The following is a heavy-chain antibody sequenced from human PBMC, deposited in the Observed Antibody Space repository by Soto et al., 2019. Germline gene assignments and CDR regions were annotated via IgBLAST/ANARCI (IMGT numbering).Heavy chain of an antibody. CDR2: IDPSDSYT. V-gene: IGHV5-10-1*01. CDR1: GNRFTSYW. CDR3: ARHAGGRYNWFDP. J-gene: IGHJ5*02. Sequence: PGESLKISCKGSGNRFTSYWISWVRQMPGKGLEWMGRIDPSDSYTDYSPSFQGHVTISADKSISTAYLQWSSLKASDTAMYYCARHAGGRYNWFDPWGQGTLVTVSS. D-gene: IGHD6-19*01.